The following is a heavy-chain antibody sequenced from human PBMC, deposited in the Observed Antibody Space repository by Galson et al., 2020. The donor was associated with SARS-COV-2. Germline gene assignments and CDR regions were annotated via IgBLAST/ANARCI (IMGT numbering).Heavy chain of an antibody. J-gene: IGHJ5*02. CDR2: IKNGGDTI. CDR3: ARESWGSLDP. V-gene: IGHV3-11*01. D-gene: IGHD3-16*01. Sequence: GESLKISCAASGFIFSDAHMTWIRQAPGKGLEWISYIKNGGDTIYYADSVKGRFTMSRDNANNLLYLQMNSLRVEDTAMYYCARESWGSLDPWGQGTLGTVST. CDR1: GFIFSDAH.